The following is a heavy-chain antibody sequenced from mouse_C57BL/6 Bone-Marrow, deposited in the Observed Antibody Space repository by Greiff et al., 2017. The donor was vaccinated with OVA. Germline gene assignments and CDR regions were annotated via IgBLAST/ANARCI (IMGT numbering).Heavy chain of an antibody. V-gene: IGHV5-17*01. J-gene: IGHJ1*03. CDR3: ARRNGYVDV. CDR1: GFTFSAYG. CDR2: LCSGRSTI. Sequence: EVKVVESGGGLVKPGGSLKLSCAASGFTFSAYGMHWVRQAPAKGLEWVAYLCSGRSTISYADNVQGRFTISRDTAKNTLFLQRTSLRSEDTAMYYCARRNGYVDVWGTGTTVTVSS.